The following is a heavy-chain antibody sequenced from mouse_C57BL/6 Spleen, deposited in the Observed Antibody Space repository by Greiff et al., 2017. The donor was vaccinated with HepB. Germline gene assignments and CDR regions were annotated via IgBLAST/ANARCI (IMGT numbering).Heavy chain of an antibody. CDR2: IDPSDSYT. CDR3: ASFPSYYSNYVGY. V-gene: IGHV1-50*01. D-gene: IGHD2-5*01. CDR1: GYTFTSYW. J-gene: IGHJ2*01. Sequence: QVQLKQPGAELVKPGASVKLSCKASGYTFTSYWMQWVKQRPGQGLEWIGEIDPSDSYTNYNQKFKGKATLTVDTSSSTAYLQLSSLTSEDSAVYYCASFPSYYSNYVGYWGQGTTLTVSS.